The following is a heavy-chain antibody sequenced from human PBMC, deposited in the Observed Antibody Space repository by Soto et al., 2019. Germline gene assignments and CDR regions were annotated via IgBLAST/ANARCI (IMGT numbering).Heavy chain of an antibody. D-gene: IGHD5-12*01. CDR1: GGTFSSYA. Sequence: QVQLVQSGAEVKKPGSSVKVSCKASGGTFSSYAISWVRQAPGQGLEWMGGIIPIFGTANYAQKFQGRVTITADESTSTAYMELSSLRSEDTAVYYCARGGRDGYNTGYDNWFDPWGQGTLVTVSS. V-gene: IGHV1-69*12. J-gene: IGHJ5*02. CDR3: ARGGRDGYNTGYDNWFDP. CDR2: IIPIFGTA.